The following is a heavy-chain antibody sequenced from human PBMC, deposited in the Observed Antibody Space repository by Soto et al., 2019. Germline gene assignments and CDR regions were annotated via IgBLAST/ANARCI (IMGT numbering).Heavy chain of an antibody. V-gene: IGHV1-2*04. D-gene: IGHD2-15*01. CDR1: GYTFTGYY. J-gene: IGHJ6*02. CDR3: ARDRVLGVVVGCYGMDV. Sequence: QVQLVQSGAEVKKPGASVKVSCKASGYTFTGYYMHWVRQAPGQGLEWMGWINPNSGGTNYAQKLQGWVTMTRDTSISTACMELSRLRSDDTAVDYCARDRVLGVVVGCYGMDVWGQGTTVTVSS. CDR2: INPNSGGT.